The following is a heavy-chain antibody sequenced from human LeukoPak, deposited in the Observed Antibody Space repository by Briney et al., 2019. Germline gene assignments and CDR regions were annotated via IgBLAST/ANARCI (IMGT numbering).Heavy chain of an antibody. Sequence: PGGSLRLSCAASGFTFSNAWMSWVRQAPGKGLEWVANINRDGSEKYHVDSVRGRFTISRDNAKNLLFLQMNTLRAEDTAVYYCARDRDYSSGWESPNWFDPWGQGTLVTVSS. V-gene: IGHV3-7*05. D-gene: IGHD6-19*01. CDR3: ARDRDYSSGWESPNWFDP. CDR2: INRDGSEK. J-gene: IGHJ5*02. CDR1: GFTFSNAW.